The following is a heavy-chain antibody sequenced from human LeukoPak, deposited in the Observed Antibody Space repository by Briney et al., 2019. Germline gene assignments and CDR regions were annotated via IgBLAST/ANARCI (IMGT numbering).Heavy chain of an antibody. CDR1: GFTFSSYA. J-gene: IGHJ4*02. CDR3: AKDGYYGSGRIYYFDY. CDR2: ITTNGGNT. Sequence: GGSLRLSCAASGFTFSSYAMHWVRQAPGKGLEYVSSITTNGGNTYYANSVKGRFTISRDNSKNTLYLQMNSLRAEDTAVYYCAKDGYYGSGRIYYFDYWGQGTLVTVSS. D-gene: IGHD3-10*01. V-gene: IGHV3-64*01.